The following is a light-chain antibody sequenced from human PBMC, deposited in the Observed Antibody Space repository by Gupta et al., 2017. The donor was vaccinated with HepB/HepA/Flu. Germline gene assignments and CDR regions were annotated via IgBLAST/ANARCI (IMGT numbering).Light chain of an antibody. J-gene: IGKJ5*01. CDR2: WAS. Sequence: DIVMNQSPDSLAVSLGERATINCKSSQTILNRSNNENHLAWYQQKAGQPPKLLIYWASTRESGVPDRFSGSGSGTDFTLTISSLQAEDVALYYCQQDDSSPNTFGQGTRMEIK. CDR1: QTILNRSNNENH. CDR3: QQDDSSPNT. V-gene: IGKV4-1*01.